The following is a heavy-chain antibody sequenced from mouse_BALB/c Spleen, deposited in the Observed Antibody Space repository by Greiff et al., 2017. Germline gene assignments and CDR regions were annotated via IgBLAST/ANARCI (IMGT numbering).Heavy chain of an antibody. CDR2: ISSGSSTI. CDR1: GFTFSSFG. D-gene: IGHD3-1*01. CDR3: ARRAGPSPPYYFDY. V-gene: IGHV5-17*02. J-gene: IGHJ2*01. Sequence: EVNLVESGGGLVQPGGSRKLSCAASGFTFSSFGMHWVRQAPEKGLEWVAYISSGSSTIYYADTVKGRFTISRDNPKNTLFLQMTSLRSEDTAMYYCARRAGPSPPYYFDYWGQGTTLTVSS.